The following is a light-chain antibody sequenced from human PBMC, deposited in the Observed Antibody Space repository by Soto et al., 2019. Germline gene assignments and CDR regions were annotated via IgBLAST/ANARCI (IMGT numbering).Light chain of an antibody. CDR3: QQYNNWWT. CDR2: GAS. V-gene: IGKV3-15*01. J-gene: IGKJ1*01. CDR1: QSVSGN. Sequence: EVVMTQSPATLSVSPGERATLSCRASQSVSGNLAWYQQKPGQAPRLLIYGASTRATGIPARFSGSGSGTEFTLTISSLQSEGFAVYYCQQYNNWWTFGQGTKVEIK.